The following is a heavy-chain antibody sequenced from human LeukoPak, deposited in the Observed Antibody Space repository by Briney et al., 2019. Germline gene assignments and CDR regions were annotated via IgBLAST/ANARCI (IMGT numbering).Heavy chain of an antibody. Sequence: GGSPRLSCAASGFTFSSYWMNWVRQAPGKGLEWVAVISYDGSNKYYADSVKGRFTISRDNSKNTLYLQMNSLRAEDTAVYYCAKDPFDYWGQGTLVTVSS. CDR1: GFTFSSYW. V-gene: IGHV3-30*18. CDR2: ISYDGSNK. J-gene: IGHJ4*02. CDR3: AKDPFDY.